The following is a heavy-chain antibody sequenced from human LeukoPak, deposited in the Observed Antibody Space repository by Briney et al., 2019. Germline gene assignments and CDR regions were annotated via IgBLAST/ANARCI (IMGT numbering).Heavy chain of an antibody. Sequence: PPASVKVSCKASGGTFASSGIGWVRLAPGQGLVWMGGTIPIYGTTFIAQKFQGRVTLTTDESTSTAYMEVNSLRSEDTAVYYCARTLLDSGAGSFFGWWGQGTLVTVSS. CDR2: TIPIYGTT. J-gene: IGHJ4*02. D-gene: IGHD3-10*01. CDR3: ARTLLDSGAGSFFGW. CDR1: GGTFASSG. V-gene: IGHV1-69*05.